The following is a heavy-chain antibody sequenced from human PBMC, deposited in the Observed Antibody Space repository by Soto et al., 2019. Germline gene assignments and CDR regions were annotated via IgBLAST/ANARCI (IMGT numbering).Heavy chain of an antibody. D-gene: IGHD3-3*02. V-gene: IGHV4-39*01. Sequence: SETLSLTCTVSSAPVSSTTYTWGWIRQPPGKGLEWVASVYYGGRSYYNPSLNSRVTISVDTSKNQFSLKLSSVTAADTAVYYCASPKIAFYNWFDPWGQGALVTVSS. CDR3: ASPKIAFYNWFDP. J-gene: IGHJ5*02. CDR2: VYYGGRS. CDR1: SAPVSSTTYT.